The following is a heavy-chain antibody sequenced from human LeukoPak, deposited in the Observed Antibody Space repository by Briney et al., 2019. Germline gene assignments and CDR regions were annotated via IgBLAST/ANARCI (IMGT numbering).Heavy chain of an antibody. CDR3: ARGFGSSSWRAYNWFDP. CDR1: GGSISSSSYY. CDR2: IYYSGST. Sequence: PSETLSLTCTVSGGSISSSSYYWGWIRQPPGKGLEWIGSIYYSGSTYYNPSLKSRVTISVDTSKNQFSLKLSSVTAADTAVYYCARGFGSSSWRAYNWFDPWGQGTLVTVSS. D-gene: IGHD6-13*01. J-gene: IGHJ5*02. V-gene: IGHV4-39*07.